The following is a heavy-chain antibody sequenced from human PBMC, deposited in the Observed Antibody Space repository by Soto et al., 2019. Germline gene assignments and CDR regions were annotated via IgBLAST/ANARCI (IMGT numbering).Heavy chain of an antibody. CDR2: ISGSGGST. CDR1: GFTFSSYA. D-gene: IGHD2-15*01. V-gene: IGHV3-23*01. Sequence: EVQLLESGGGLVQPGGSLRLSCAASGFTFSSYAMSWVRQAPGKGLEWVSGISGSGGSTYYADSVKGRFTISRNNSKNTLNLQMNSLRPEGTAVYYGAKGSAVVVVAATLDYWGQGTLVTVSS. J-gene: IGHJ4*02. CDR3: AKGSAVVVVAATLDY.